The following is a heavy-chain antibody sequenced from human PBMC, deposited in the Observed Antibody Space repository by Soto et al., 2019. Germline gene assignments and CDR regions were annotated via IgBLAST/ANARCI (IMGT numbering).Heavy chain of an antibody. D-gene: IGHD2-21*02. V-gene: IGHV3-23*01. CDR3: AKDRTPYCGGDCYSSLFDF. CDR1: GFTFSSYG. Sequence: GGSLRLSCAASGFTFSSYGMSWVRQAPGKGLEWVSTISGSGGSTYYADSVKGRFTISRDNSKNTLYLQMNSLRAEDTAVYYCAKDRTPYCGGDCYSSLFDFWGQGTLVTVAS. J-gene: IGHJ4*02. CDR2: ISGSGGST.